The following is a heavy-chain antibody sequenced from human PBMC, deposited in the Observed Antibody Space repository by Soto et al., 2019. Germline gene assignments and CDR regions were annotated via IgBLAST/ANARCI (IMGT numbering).Heavy chain of an antibody. V-gene: IGHV3-73*02. CDR2: VRSKTNNYAT. J-gene: IGHJ4*02. CDR1: GFTLSDSA. CDR3: SAYDGDTRPGDS. Sequence: DVQLVESGGGLVLPGGSLKLSCAASGFTLSDSAIHWVRQASGKGLEWVGRVRSKTNNYATAYAESVKGRFTIFRDDSKNTAYLQMNSLKTEDTAVYYCSAYDGDTRPGDSWGQGILVTVSS. D-gene: IGHD4-17*01.